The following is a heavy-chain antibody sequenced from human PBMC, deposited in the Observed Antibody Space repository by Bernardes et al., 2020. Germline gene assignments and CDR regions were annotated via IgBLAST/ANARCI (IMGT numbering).Heavy chain of an antibody. V-gene: IGHV1-18*01. CDR1: GYTFTSYG. D-gene: IGHD3-10*01. CDR3: ARDSFTYYYGFGSSDNGPGYFDY. CDR2: ISAYNGNT. Sequence: ASVKVSCKASGYTFTSYGISWVRQAPGQGLEWMGWISAYNGNTNYAQKLQGRVTMTTDTSTSTAYMELRSLRSDDTAVYYCARDSFTYYYGFGSSDNGPGYFDYWGQGTLVTVSS. J-gene: IGHJ4*02.